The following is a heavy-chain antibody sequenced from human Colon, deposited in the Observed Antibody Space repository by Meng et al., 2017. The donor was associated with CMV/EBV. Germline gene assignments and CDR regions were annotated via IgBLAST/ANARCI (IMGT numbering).Heavy chain of an antibody. CDR1: EFTFSSYA. CDR3: AREGDDSSGYYFDY. CDR2: ITHTSDT. Sequence: GESLKISCVGSEFTFSSYAMSWVRQAPGKGLEWVSSITHTSDTYYADSLKGRFTISRDNAKNSLYLQMNSLRAEDTAVYYCAREGDDSSGYYFDYWGQGTLVTVSS. V-gene: IGHV3-21*01. D-gene: IGHD3-22*01. J-gene: IGHJ4*02.